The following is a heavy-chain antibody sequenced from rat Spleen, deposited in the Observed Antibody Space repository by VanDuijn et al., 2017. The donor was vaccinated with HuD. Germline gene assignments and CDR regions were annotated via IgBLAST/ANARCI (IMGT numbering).Heavy chain of an antibody. D-gene: IGHD1-10*01. V-gene: IGHV5-20*01. Sequence: EVQLVESDGGLVQPGRSLKLSCAASGFTFSDYYMAWVRQAPTKGLEWVATISYDGGRNFYRDSVKGRFTISRDNAKNTGSLQMNNLRSEDTAIYYCTSRGSNYRNWFATWGQGTLVTVSS. CDR2: ISYDGGRN. CDR3: TSRGSNYRNWFAT. CDR1: GFTFSDYY. J-gene: IGHJ3*01.